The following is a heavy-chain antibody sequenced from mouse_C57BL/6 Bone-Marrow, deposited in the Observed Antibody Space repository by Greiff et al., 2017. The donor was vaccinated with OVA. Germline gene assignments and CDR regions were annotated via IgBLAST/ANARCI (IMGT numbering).Heavy chain of an antibody. CDR3: ARWDYSNYKKTDY. CDR1: GYTFTSYW. J-gene: IGHJ2*01. D-gene: IGHD2-5*01. CDR2: IYPGSGST. V-gene: IGHV1-55*01. Sequence: QVQLHQPGAELVKPGASVKMSCKASGYTFTSYWITWVKQRPGQGLEWIGDIYPGSGSTNYNEKFKSKATLTVDTSSSTAYMQLSSLTSEDSAVYYCARWDYSNYKKTDYWGQGTTLTVSS.